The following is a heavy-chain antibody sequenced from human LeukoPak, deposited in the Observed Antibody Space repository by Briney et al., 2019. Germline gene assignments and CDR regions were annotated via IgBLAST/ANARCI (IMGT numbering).Heavy chain of an antibody. V-gene: IGHV3-53*01. J-gene: IGHJ4*02. CDR1: GFTVSSNY. CDR3: ARVSSLEDFEY. D-gene: IGHD2-2*01. CDR2: IYSGGST. Sequence: PGGSLRLSCAASGFTVSSNYMSWVRQAPGKGLEWVSVIYSGGSTSYADSVKGRFTISRDNSKNTLYLQVNSLRAEDTAVYYCARVSSLEDFEYWGQGTLVTVSS.